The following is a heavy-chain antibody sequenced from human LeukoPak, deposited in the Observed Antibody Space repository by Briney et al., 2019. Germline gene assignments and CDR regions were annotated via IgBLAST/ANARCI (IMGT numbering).Heavy chain of an antibody. J-gene: IGHJ4*02. D-gene: IGHD1-26*01. CDR2: IHYSGST. V-gene: IGHV4-39*01. CDR1: GGSISSGNYY. CDR3: ASLRYSGSYYVKGYYFDY. Sequence: SETLSLTCTVSGGSISSGNYYWGWIRQPPGKGLDWIASIHYSGSTYYNPSLKSRVTISVDTSKNQFSLKLSSVTAADTAVYYCASLRYSGSYYVKGYYFDYWGQGTLVTVSS.